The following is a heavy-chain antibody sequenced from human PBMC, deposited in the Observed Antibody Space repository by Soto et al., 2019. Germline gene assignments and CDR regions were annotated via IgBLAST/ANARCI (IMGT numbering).Heavy chain of an antibody. D-gene: IGHD6-13*01. CDR3: ALTAAGTDYYYGMDV. Sequence: ASVKVSCKAIGYGFTRHYIHWVRQAPGQGLEWMGIINPSGGSTSYAQKFQGRVTMTRDTSTSTVYMELSSLRSEDTAVYYCALTAAGTDYYYGMDVWGQGTTVTVSS. CDR2: INPSGGST. V-gene: IGHV1-46*01. J-gene: IGHJ6*02. CDR1: GYGFTRHY.